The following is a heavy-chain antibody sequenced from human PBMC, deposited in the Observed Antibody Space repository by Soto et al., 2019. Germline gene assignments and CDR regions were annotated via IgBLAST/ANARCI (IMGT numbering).Heavy chain of an antibody. J-gene: IGHJ4*02. Sequence: PGGSLRLSCAASGFTFNNYGMHWVRQAPGKGLEWVSVIYNNSTKNYYADSVKGRFTISRDNAKNSLYLEMNSLRDEDTAVYYCASHYDMWSGYLSPVDYWGQGTLVTVSS. D-gene: IGHD3-3*01. CDR2: IYNNSTKN. CDR3: ASHYDMWSGYLSPVDY. CDR1: GFTFNNYG. V-gene: IGHV3-21*04.